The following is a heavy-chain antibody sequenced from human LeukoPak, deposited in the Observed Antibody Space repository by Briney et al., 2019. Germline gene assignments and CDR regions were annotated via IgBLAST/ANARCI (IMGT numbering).Heavy chain of an antibody. V-gene: IGHV1-8*01. J-gene: IGHJ3*02. CDR1: GYTFTSD. D-gene: IGHD2-15*01. CDR3: ARGAVSRDCSGGSCYHFDI. CDR2: MNPSSGNT. Sequence: ASVRVSCKASGYTFTSDINWVRQATGQGLEWMGWMNPSSGNTDYAPKFQGRVTMTRDISIRTAYMELSSLRSEDTAVYYCARGAVSRDCSGGSCYHFDIWGQGTMVTVSS.